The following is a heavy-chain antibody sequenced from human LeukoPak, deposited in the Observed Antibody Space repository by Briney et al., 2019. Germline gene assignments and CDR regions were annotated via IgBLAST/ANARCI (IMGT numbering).Heavy chain of an antibody. D-gene: IGHD4-17*01. J-gene: IGHJ4*02. CDR1: GGSISSYY. V-gene: IGHV4-59*01. CDR2: IYYSGST. CDR3: ARGRGDYGDLEPYY. Sequence: SETLSLTCTVSGGSISSYYWSWIRQPPGKGLEWIGYIYYSGSTNYNPSLKSRVTISVDTSKNQFSLKLSSVTAADTAAYYCARGRGDYGDLEPYYWGQGTLVTVSS.